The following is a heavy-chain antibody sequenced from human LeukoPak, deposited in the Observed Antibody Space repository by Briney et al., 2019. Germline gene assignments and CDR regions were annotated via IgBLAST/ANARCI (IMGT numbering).Heavy chain of an antibody. D-gene: IGHD6-19*01. J-gene: IGHJ4*02. CDR1: GFTFSSYW. CDR3: ARINSIAVAGTGSFFDY. Sequence: PGGSLRLSCAASGFTFSSYWMHWVRQAPGKGLVWVSRINSDGSSTSYADSVKGRFTISRDNAKNTLYLQMNSLRAEDTAVYYCARINSIAVAGTGSFFDYWGQGTLVTVSS. CDR2: INSDGSST. V-gene: IGHV3-74*01.